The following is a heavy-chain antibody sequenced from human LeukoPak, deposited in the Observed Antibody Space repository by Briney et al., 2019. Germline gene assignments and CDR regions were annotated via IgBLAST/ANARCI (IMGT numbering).Heavy chain of an antibody. CDR3: ARAELLQIAVAGSNYYYYYGMDV. V-gene: IGHV1-2*02. D-gene: IGHD6-19*01. CDR1: GYTFTGYY. CDR2: INPNSGGT. J-gene: IGHJ6*02. Sequence: ASVKVSCKASGYTFTGYYMHWVRQAPGQGLEWMGWINPNSGGTNYAQKFQGRVTMTRDTSISTAYMELSRLRSDDTAVYYCARAELLQIAVAGSNYYYYYGMDVWGQGTTVTVSS.